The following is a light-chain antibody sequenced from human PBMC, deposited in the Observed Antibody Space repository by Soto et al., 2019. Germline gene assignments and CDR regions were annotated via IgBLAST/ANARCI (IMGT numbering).Light chain of an antibody. CDR2: EVS. CDR3: CSYAGSSTYV. V-gene: IGLV2-23*02. J-gene: IGLJ1*01. CDR1: SSDVGSYNL. Sequence: QFVLTQPASVSGSPGQSITISCTGTSSDVGSYNLVSWYQQHPGKAPKLIIYEVSKRPSGVSNRFSGSKSGNTASLTISGLQAEDEADYYCCSYAGSSTYVFGTGTKVTVL.